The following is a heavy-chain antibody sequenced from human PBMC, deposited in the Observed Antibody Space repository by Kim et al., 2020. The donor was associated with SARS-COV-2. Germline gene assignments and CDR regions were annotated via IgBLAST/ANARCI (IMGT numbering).Heavy chain of an antibody. Sequence: SGKTNDNPSLKSRVTISIDKSKNQFSLKGSSVTAADTAVYYCARRGGLDVWGHGTTVTVSS. CDR2: SGKT. V-gene: IGHV4-4*09. J-gene: IGHJ6*02. CDR3: ARRGGLDV.